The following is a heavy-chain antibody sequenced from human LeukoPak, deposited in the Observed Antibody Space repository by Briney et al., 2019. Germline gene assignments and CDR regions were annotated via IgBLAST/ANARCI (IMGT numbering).Heavy chain of an antibody. CDR2: INHSGST. Sequence: SETLSLTCAVYGGSFSGYYWSWIRQPPGKGLEWIGEINHSGSTNYNPSLKSRVTISVDTSKNQFSLKLSSVTAADTAVYYCATSTAYYYDSSGYSLDYWGQGTLVTVSS. V-gene: IGHV4-34*01. J-gene: IGHJ4*02. D-gene: IGHD3-22*01. CDR1: GGSFSGYY. CDR3: ATSTAYYYDSSGYSLDY.